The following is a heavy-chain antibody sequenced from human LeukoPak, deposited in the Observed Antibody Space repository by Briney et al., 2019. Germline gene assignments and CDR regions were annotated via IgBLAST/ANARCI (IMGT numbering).Heavy chain of an antibody. Sequence: PSETLSLTCTVSGGSISSGNYYWGWIRQPPGKGLEWIGSIYYSGSTYYNPSLKSRVTLSLDTSKNQFSLKLSSVTAADTAVYYCARCGYYDFWSGYNPATFDSWGQGTLVTVSS. CDR1: GGSISSGNYY. CDR2: IYYSGST. V-gene: IGHV4-39*01. D-gene: IGHD3-3*01. CDR3: ARCGYYDFWSGYNPATFDS. J-gene: IGHJ4*02.